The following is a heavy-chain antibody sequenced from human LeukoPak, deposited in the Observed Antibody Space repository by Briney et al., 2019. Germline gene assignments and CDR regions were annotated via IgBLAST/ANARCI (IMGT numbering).Heavy chain of an antibody. CDR3: ARTGGNSDYDY. D-gene: IGHD4-23*01. V-gene: IGHV4-4*02. J-gene: IGHJ4*02. CDR1: GGSISSSSSIC. CDR2: VYHNGAT. Sequence: SETLSRTCAVSGGSISSSSSICWTWVRQPPGEGLEWIGEVYHNGATNYNPSLKSRVTMLLAKSKNQFFLKLNSVTAADTAVYSCARTGGNSDYDYWGQGTLVTVSA.